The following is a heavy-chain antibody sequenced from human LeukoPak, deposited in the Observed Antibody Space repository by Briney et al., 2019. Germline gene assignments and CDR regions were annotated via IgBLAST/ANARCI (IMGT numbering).Heavy chain of an antibody. CDR3: ARRLDATLVYHFDY. D-gene: IGHD5/OR15-5a*01. V-gene: IGHV3-23*01. Sequence: GGSLRLSCAASGFTFSSYAMSWVRQAPGKGLEWVSAISGSGGSTYYADSVKGRFTISRDNSKNTLYLHLNNLRAEDTAVYYCARRLDATLVYHFDYWGQGTLVTVFS. J-gene: IGHJ4*02. CDR2: ISGSGGST. CDR1: GFTFSSYA.